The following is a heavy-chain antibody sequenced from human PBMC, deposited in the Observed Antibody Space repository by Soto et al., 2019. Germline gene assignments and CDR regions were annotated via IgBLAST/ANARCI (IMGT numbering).Heavy chain of an antibody. CDR2: ISGGGNNT. V-gene: IGHV3-23*01. D-gene: IGHD3-16*01. Sequence: EVQLLESGGGLVQPGGSLRLSCAASGFTFSSYAMSWVRQTPGKGLEWLSVISGGGNNTYYAGSVKGRFTVSRGNSENKLYLQMSSLRVEDTSVYYCAKLRGGGLGDAVDNWGQGITVTVSS. J-gene: IGHJ3*02. CDR3: AKLRGGGLGDAVDN. CDR1: GFTFSSYA.